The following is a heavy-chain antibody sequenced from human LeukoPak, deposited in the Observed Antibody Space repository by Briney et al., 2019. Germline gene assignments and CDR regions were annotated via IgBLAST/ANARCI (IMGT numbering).Heavy chain of an antibody. V-gene: IGHV4-30-4*01. D-gene: IGHD1-26*01. J-gene: IGHJ6*02. CDR3: ARDSSTAHYYYGMDV. CDR2: IYYSGST. CDR1: GGSISSGDYY. Sequence: SETLSLTRTVSGGSISSGDYYWSWIRQPPGTGLEWIGYIYYSGSTYYNPSLKSRVTISVDTSKNQFSLKLSSVTAADTAVYYCARDSSTAHYYYGMDVWGQGTTVTVSS.